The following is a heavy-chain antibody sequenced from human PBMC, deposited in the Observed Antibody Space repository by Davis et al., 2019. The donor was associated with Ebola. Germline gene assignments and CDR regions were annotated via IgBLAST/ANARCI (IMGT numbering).Heavy chain of an antibody. J-gene: IGHJ5*02. Sequence: SETLSLTCAVYGGSFSGYYWSWIRQPPGKGLEWIGEINHSGSTNYNPSLTSRVTISVDTSKNQFSLKLSSVTAADTAVYYCAREKYYYDSSGYQRGGFDPWGQGTLVTVSS. D-gene: IGHD3-22*01. CDR1: GGSFSGYY. V-gene: IGHV4-34*01. CDR3: AREKYYYDSSGYQRGGFDP. CDR2: INHSGST.